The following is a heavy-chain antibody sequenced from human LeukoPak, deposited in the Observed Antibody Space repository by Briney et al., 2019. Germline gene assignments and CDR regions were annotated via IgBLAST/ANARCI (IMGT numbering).Heavy chain of an antibody. V-gene: IGHV1-2*06. CDR1: GYTFTGYY. J-gene: IGHJ5*02. Sequence: ASVKVSCKASGYTFTGYYMHWVRQAPGQGLEWMGRINPNSGGTNYAQKFQGRVTMTRDTSISTAYMELSRPRSDDTAVHYCARSRGHSGSPNWFDPWGQGTLVTVSS. CDR3: ARSRGHSGSPNWFDP. D-gene: IGHD1-26*01. CDR2: INPNSGGT.